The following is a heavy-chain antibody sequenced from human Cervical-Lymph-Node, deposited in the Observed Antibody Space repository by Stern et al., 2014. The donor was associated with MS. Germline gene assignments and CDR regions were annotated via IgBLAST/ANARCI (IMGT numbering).Heavy chain of an antibody. CDR3: ARGPDHRSGYYYDY. J-gene: IGHJ4*02. CDR2: IIPLFGPA. Sequence: VQLVESGAEVKKPGSSVKVSCKASGGTFSTYAITWVRQAPGHGLQWMGGIIPLFGPANYAQKFQGSVPITPHDSTSTASTDPSSLRSEDTAVYYCARGPDHRSGYYYDYWGQGTLVTVSS. V-gene: IGHV1-69*01. CDR1: GGTFSTYA. D-gene: IGHD3-22*01.